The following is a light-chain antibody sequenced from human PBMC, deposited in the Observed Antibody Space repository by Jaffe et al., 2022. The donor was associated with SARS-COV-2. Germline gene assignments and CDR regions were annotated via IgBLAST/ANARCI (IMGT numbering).Light chain of an antibody. CDR1: QSVFHRSNNKNE. J-gene: IGKJ1*01. CDR3: QQSYSGKT. Sequence: DIVMTQSPDSLAVSLGERATINCKSSQSVFHRSNNKNEIAWYQQKPGQPPKLLISWTSAREFGVPDRFSGSGSGTDFTLTISSLQAEDVAVYYCQQSYSGKTFGQGTKVEIK. V-gene: IGKV4-1*01. CDR2: WTS.